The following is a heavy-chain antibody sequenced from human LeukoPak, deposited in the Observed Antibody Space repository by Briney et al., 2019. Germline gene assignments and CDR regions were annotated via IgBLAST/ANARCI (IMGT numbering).Heavy chain of an antibody. CDR2: IYYSGST. V-gene: IGHV4-39*01. CDR1: GGSISSSSYY. CDR3: ARHAYDSSGYYYSEHLYYFDY. D-gene: IGHD3-22*01. J-gene: IGHJ4*02. Sequence: PSETLSLTCTVSGGSISSSSYYWGWIRQPPGKGLEWFGSIYYSGSTYHNPSPKSRVTISVDTSKNQFSLKLSSVTAPDTAVYYCARHAYDSSGYYYSEHLYYFDYWGQGTLVTVSS.